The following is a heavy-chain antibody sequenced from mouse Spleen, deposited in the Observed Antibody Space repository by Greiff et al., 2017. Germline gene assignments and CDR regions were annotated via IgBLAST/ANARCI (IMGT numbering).Heavy chain of an antibody. J-gene: IGHJ3*01. D-gene: IGHD1-3*01. CDR2: IDPKSGGT. CDR3: AREVNSPTAWFAY. Sequence: QVQLQQPGAELVKPGASVKLSCKASGYTFTSYWMPGVRQRPGRGLEWIGRIDPKSGGTKYNEKFKSKATLTVDKPSSTAYMQLSSLTSEDSAVYYCAREVNSPTAWFAYWGQGTLVTVSA. CDR1: GYTFTSYW. V-gene: IGHV1-72*01.